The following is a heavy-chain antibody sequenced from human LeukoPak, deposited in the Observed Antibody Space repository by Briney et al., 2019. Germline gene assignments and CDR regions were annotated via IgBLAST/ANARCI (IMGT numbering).Heavy chain of an antibody. CDR2: IFYSGST. Sequence: SETLSLTCTVSSGSISTSNYYWGWVRQPPGKALEWIGNIFYSGSTYYSPSLKSRVTISVDTSKNQFSLKLSSVTAADTAVYYCAGATVVTPLVYWGQGTLVTVSS. V-gene: IGHV4-39*07. CDR1: SGSISTSNYY. J-gene: IGHJ4*02. D-gene: IGHD4-23*01. CDR3: AGATVVTPLVY.